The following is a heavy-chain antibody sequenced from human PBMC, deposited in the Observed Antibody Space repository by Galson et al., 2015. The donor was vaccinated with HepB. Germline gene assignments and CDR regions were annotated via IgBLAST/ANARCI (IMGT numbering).Heavy chain of an antibody. CDR2: IIPILGVA. CDR3: ASTVVGAPWYFDY. CDR1: GGTFSSYA. Sequence: SVKVSCKASGGTFSSYAISWVRQAPGQGLEWMGRIIPILGVANYAQKFQGRVTITADKSTSTAYMELSSLRSEDTAVYYCASTVVGAPWYFDYWGQGTLVTVSS. V-gene: IGHV1-69*04. D-gene: IGHD1-26*01. J-gene: IGHJ4*02.